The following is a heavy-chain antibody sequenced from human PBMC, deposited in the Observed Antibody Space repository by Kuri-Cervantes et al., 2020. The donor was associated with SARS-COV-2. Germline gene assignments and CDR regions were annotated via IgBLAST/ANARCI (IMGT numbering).Heavy chain of an antibody. CDR3: ASSSRGYYDSSGYYRY. CDR1: GGSISSHY. D-gene: IGHD3-22*01. CDR2: INHSGST. J-gene: IGHJ4*02. Sequence: SETLSLTCTVSGGSISSHYWSWIRQPPGKGLEWIGEINHSGSTNYNPSLKSRVTISVDTSKNQFSLKLSSVTAADTAVYYCASSSRGYYDSSGYYRYWGQGTLVTVSS. V-gene: IGHV4-34*01.